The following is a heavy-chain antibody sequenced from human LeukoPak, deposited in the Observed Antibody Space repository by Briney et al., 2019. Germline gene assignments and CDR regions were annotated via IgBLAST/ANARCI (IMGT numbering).Heavy chain of an antibody. D-gene: IGHD2-8*01. V-gene: IGHV3-74*01. CDR3: LRINNGASHYDF. CDR1: GFTFSTYW. CDR2: VNIDGRIT. J-gene: IGHJ4*02. Sequence: GGSLRLSCAASGFTFSTYWMHWVRQAPGKGLVWVARVNIDGRITSYADSVKGRFSISRDNANNTSYLQMNSLRAEDTAVYYCLRINNGASHYDFWGQGTLVTVSS.